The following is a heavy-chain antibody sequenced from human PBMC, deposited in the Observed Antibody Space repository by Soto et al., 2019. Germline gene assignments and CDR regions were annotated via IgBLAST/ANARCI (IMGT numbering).Heavy chain of an antibody. CDR1: GFTFSDYA. Sequence: PGGSLRLSCAASGFTFSDYAMHWVRQAPGKGLEWVAVVSHDGRNTHYADSVKGRFTISRDDSKKTAYLQMNSLESEDTAVYYCSRDDSDWFFNWGRGTLVTVSS. D-gene: IGHD3-9*01. CDR3: SRDDSDWFFN. V-gene: IGHV3-30*03. CDR2: VSHDGRNT. J-gene: IGHJ4*02.